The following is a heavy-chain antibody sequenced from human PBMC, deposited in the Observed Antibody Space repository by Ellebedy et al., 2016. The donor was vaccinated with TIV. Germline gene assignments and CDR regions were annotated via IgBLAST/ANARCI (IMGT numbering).Heavy chain of an antibody. J-gene: IGHJ6*02. CDR3: ARDRMTNYFYGMDV. V-gene: IGHV4-59*01. Sequence: MPGGSLRLSCTVSGGSISSYYWSWIRQPPGKGLEWIGYIYNSGSTNYNPSLKSRVTISVDTSKNQISLMLSSVPAADTAVYYCARDRMTNYFYGMDVWGHGTTVTVSS. CDR2: IYNSGST. CDR1: GGSISSYY.